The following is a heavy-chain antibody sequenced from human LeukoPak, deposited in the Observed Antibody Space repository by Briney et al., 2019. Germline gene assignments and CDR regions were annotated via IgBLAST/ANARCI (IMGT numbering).Heavy chain of an antibody. CDR2: IWYDGSNK. D-gene: IGHD3-22*01. V-gene: IGHV3-33*06. Sequence: VRSRRLSCAASGFTFSSYGMHWVRQAPGKGLEWVAVIWYDGSNKYYADSVRGRFTISRDNSKNTLYLQMNSLRAEDTAVYYCAKDTEGYYDSSGYADYWGQGTLVTVSS. J-gene: IGHJ4*02. CDR1: GFTFSSYG. CDR3: AKDTEGYYDSSGYADY.